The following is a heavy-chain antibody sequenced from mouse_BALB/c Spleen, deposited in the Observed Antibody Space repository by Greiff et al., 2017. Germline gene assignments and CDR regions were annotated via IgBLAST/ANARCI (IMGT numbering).Heavy chain of an antibody. Sequence: DVKLVESGGDLVKPGGSLKLSCAASGFTFSSYGMSWVRQTPDKRLEWVATISSGGSYTYYPDSVKGRFTISRDNAKNTLYLQMSSLKSEDTAMYYCARQVKFAYWGQGTLVTVSA. CDR1: GFTFSSYG. D-gene: IGHD2-12*01. CDR3: ARQVKFAY. CDR2: ISSGGSYT. V-gene: IGHV5-6*02. J-gene: IGHJ3*01.